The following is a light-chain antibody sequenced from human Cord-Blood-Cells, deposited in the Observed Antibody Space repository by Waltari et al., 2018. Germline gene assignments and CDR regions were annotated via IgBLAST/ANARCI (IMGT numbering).Light chain of an antibody. CDR2: AAS. Sequence: DIQMTQCPSSLSASVGDRVPITCRASQSISSYLNWYQQKPGKAPKLLIYAASSLQSGVPSRFSGSGSGTDFTLTISSLQPEDFATYYCQQSYSTPMYTFGQGTKLEIK. CDR3: QQSYSTPMYT. J-gene: IGKJ2*01. CDR1: QSISSY. V-gene: IGKV1-39*01.